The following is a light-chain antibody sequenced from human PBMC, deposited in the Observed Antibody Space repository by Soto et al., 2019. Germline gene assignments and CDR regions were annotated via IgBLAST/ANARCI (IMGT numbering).Light chain of an antibody. CDR3: KSYAGSNTYL. Sequence: QSVLTQPPSASGSPGQSVTISCTGTKSDIGVYDFVSWYQHHPGKAPRLIIYEVVQRPSGVPDRFSGSKSGNTASLTVSGLQAADEADYFCKSYAGSNTYLFGSGTKATVL. CDR2: EVV. CDR1: KSDIGVYDF. J-gene: IGLJ1*01. V-gene: IGLV2-8*01.